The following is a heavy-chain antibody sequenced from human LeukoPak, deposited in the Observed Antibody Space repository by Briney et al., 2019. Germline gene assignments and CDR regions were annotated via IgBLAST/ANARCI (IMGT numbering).Heavy chain of an antibody. CDR1: VYTFTSYY. D-gene: IGHD3-3*01. J-gene: IGHJ5*02. CDR2: INPSGGST. CDR3: ARGGRFLEWLLVP. Sequence: ASVKVSCKASVYTFTSYYMHWVRQAHGQGLEWMGIINPSGGSTSYAQKFQGRVTMTRDTSTSTVYMELSSLRSEDTAVYYCARGGRFLEWLLVPWGQGTLVTVSS. V-gene: IGHV1-46*01.